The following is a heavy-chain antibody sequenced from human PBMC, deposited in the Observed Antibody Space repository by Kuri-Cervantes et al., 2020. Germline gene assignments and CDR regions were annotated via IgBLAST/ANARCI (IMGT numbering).Heavy chain of an antibody. CDR2: ISHLGNT. J-gene: IGHJ3*02. D-gene: IGHD3-22*01. V-gene: IGHV4-34*01. CDR3: ARHLRYYDDSSGPGGNDAFDI. CDR1: DGSFPGYY. Sequence: SDPLSLTCDAYDGSFPGYYWNWLRQSPGKGLDWIGDISHLGNTNYNPSLKSRVTISAVTSRSQFSLKLSSVTAADTAVYYCARHLRYYDDSSGPGGNDAFDIWGQGTMVTVSS.